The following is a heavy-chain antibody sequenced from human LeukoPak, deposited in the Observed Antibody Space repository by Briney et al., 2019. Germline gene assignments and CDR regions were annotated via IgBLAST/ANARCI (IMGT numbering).Heavy chain of an antibody. CDR1: GFTFTSYA. J-gene: IGHJ6*02. D-gene: IGHD3-9*01. V-gene: IGHV3-21*01. CDR2: ISSSSSYI. CDR3: ARTWGYYDILTGYPESMDV. Sequence: PGRSLRLSCAASGFTFTSYAMHWVRQAPGKGLEWVSSISSSSSYIYYADSVKGRFTISRDNAKNSLYLQMNSLRAEDTAVYYCARTWGYYDILTGYPESMDVWGQGTTVTVS.